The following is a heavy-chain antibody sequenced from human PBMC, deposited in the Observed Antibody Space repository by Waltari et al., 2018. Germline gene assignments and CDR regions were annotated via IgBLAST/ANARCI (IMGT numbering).Heavy chain of an antibody. J-gene: IGHJ4*02. CDR2: LWYDGSNE. CDR1: GFTFSDYA. V-gene: IGHV3-33*01. CDR3: ARGAAPGYFDY. Sequence: QVQLVESGGGVVQPGGSLRLSCVASGFTFSDYAMHWVRQAPGKGLEWVAVLWYDGSNEKYGDSVRGRFTISRDNSKNTVYLQMSSLRADDTAIYYCARGAAPGYFDYWGQGTLVTVSS. D-gene: IGHD6-25*01.